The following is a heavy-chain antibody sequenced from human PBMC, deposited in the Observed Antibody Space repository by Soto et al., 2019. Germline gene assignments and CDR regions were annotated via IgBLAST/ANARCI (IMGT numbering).Heavy chain of an antibody. J-gene: IGHJ4*02. D-gene: IGHD3-10*01. CDR3: ARDPSPYYYGSGSLDY. CDR1: GFTFSSYS. Sequence: PGGSLRLSCAASGFTFSSYSMNWVRQAPGKGLEWVSYISSSSSTIYYPDSVKGRFTISRDNAKNSLYLQMNSLRAEDTAVYYCARDPSPYYYGSGSLDYWGQGTLVTVSS. CDR2: ISSSSSTI. V-gene: IGHV3-48*01.